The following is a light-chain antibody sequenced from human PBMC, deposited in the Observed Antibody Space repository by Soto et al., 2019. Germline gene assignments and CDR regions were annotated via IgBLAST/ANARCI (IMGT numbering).Light chain of an antibody. V-gene: IGKV2-28*01. Sequence: DVVMTQSPLSLPVTPGEPASISCRSSQSLLHSNGYNFLDWYLQKPGQSPQLLIYLGPNRASGVDERFSSRGSGTDFTLKISRVEAEDVGVYYCVQALQTPPYTFGQGTELEIK. J-gene: IGKJ2*01. CDR1: QSLLHSNGYNF. CDR3: VQALQTPPYT. CDR2: LGP.